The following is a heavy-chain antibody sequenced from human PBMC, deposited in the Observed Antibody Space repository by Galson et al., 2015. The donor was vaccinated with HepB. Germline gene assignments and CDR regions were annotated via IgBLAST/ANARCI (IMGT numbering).Heavy chain of an antibody. CDR3: ATSMTTVTPYY. CDR1: GFTFSSYW. Sequence: SLRLSCAASGFTFSSYWMHWVRQVPGEGLVWVSRDSGDGSSTTYADSVKGRFTIARDSARNTLYLQMNSLRVEDTAVYYCATSMTTVTPYYWGQGTLVTVSP. CDR2: DSGDGSST. J-gene: IGHJ4*02. V-gene: IGHV3-74*01. D-gene: IGHD4-17*01.